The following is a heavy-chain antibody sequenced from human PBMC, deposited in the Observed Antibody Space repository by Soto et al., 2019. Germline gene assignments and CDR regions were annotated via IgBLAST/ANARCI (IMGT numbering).Heavy chain of an antibody. V-gene: IGHV3-11*01. Sequence: QGQLVESGGGLVKPGGSLRLTCAASGFTISDYYMSWIRQAPGKGLEWVSYISSSGSSMYYADSVKGRFTTSRDNAKNSLYLQMNSLRVEDTALYYCATYSNDAFDIWGQGTMVTVSS. D-gene: IGHD4-4*01. J-gene: IGHJ3*02. CDR1: GFTISDYY. CDR2: ISSSGSSM. CDR3: ATYSNDAFDI.